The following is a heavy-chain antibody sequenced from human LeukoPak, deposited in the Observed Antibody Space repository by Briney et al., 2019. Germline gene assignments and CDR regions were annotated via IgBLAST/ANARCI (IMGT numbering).Heavy chain of an antibody. CDR1: GSTFSSYG. J-gene: IGHJ5*02. V-gene: IGHV3-30*18. CDR2: ISYDGSNK. CDR3: AKDRKVAA. Sequence: PGRSLRLSCAASGSTFSSYGMHWVRQAPGKGLEWVAVISYDGSNKYYADSVKGRFTISRDNSKNTLYLQMNGRRAEDTAVYYWAKDRKVAAWGQGTIVTVSS.